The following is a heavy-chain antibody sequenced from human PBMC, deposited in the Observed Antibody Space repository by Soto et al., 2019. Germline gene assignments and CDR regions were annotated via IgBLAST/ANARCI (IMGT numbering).Heavy chain of an antibody. V-gene: IGHV3-21*01. CDR2: ISSESSET. J-gene: IGHJ4*02. CDR3: ARVAY. CDR1: GFTFSRAS. Sequence: GGSLRLSCEASGFTFSRASMNWVRQVPGQGLEWGASISSESSETWYADSVKSRFIISRDNAQNSLFLQMNTLRPEDSAIYYCARVAYWGPRTQVTVSS.